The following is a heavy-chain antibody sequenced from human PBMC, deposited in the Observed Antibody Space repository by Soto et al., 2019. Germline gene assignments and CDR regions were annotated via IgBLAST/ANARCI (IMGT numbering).Heavy chain of an antibody. V-gene: IGHV4-39*01. D-gene: IGHD5-18*01. J-gene: IGHJ4*02. CDR3: XRLPIQLWSFDY. CDR2: IYYSGST. Sequence: QLQLQESGPGLVKPSETLSLTCTVSGGSISSSSYYWGXXRQPXGXGLEWIGSIYYSGSTYYNPSLKSRVTISVDXXXNXFSLKXSSVTXXXXXXXXXXRLPIQLWSFDYWGQGTLVTVSS. CDR1: GGSISSSSYY.